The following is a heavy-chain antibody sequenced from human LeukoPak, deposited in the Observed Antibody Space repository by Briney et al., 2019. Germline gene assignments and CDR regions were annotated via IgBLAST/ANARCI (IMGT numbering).Heavy chain of an antibody. CDR1: GFTFINSW. D-gene: IGHD6-19*01. CDR2: IRYDGSNK. Sequence: PGGSLRLSCAGSGFTFINSWMHWVRQAPGKGLEWVAFIRYDGSNKYYADSVKGRFTISRDNSKNTLYLQMNSLRAEDTAVYYCAKDSTRHSSGWYVPDYWGQGTLVTVSS. V-gene: IGHV3-30*02. CDR3: AKDSTRHSSGWYVPDY. J-gene: IGHJ4*02.